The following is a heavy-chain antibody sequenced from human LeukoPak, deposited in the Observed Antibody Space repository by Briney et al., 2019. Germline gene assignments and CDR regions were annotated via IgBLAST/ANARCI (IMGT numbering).Heavy chain of an antibody. V-gene: IGHV3-30*03. CDR2: ISYDGSNK. Sequence: GGSLRLSCAASGFTFCSYGMLWVRQAPGKGREWVAVISYDGSNKYYADSVKGRFTISRDNSKNTLYLQMNSLRAEDTAVYYCGRGHWGLDYWGQGALVTVSS. CDR3: GRGHWGLDY. D-gene: IGHD7-27*01. J-gene: IGHJ4*02. CDR1: GFTFCSYG.